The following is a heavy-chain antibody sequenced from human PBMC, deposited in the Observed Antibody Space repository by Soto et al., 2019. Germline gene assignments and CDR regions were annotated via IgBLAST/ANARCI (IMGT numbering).Heavy chain of an antibody. D-gene: IGHD3-16*01. Sequence: VQLVQSGAEVQKPGASVKVSCQASGYPFTSYAMHWVRQAPGQRLGWMGWINAGNGNTKYSQKCQGRVTITRDTSASTAYMGLSSLISEDTAVEHCGRDGGAAGDWGQGTLVTVSP. J-gene: IGHJ4*02. CDR3: GRDGGAAGD. CDR2: INAGNGNT. V-gene: IGHV1-3*01. CDR1: GYPFTSYA.